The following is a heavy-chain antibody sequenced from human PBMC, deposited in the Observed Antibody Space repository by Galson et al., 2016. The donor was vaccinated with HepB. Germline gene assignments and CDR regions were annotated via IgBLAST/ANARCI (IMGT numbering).Heavy chain of an antibody. CDR1: GFTFDDFL. D-gene: IGHD1-26*01. J-gene: IGHJ4*02. CDR3: ARGESGSYSY. V-gene: IGHV3-30-3*01. CDR2: ISYDGASQ. Sequence: SLRLSCAASGFTFDDFLMHWVRQGPDKGLEWVALISYDGASQYYADSVKGRFTISRDNPKNTLSLQMTSLRPEDTGRYYCARGESGSYSYWGQGTLVSVS.